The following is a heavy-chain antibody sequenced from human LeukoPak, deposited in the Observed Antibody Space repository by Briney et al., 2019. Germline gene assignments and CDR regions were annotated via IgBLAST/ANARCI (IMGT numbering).Heavy chain of an antibody. Sequence: PSETLSLTCAVYGGSFSGYYWSWIRQAPGKGLEWVSAISGSGGSTYYADSVKGRFTISRDNSKNTLYLQMNSLRAEDTAVYYCAKADRDIVVVPDYYMDVWGKGTTVTVSS. D-gene: IGHD2-2*01. J-gene: IGHJ6*03. CDR1: GGSFSGYY. V-gene: IGHV3-23*01. CDR3: AKADRDIVVVPDYYMDV. CDR2: ISGSGGST.